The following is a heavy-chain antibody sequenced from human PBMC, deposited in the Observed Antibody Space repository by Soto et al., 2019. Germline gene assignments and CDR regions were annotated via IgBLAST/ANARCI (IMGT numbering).Heavy chain of an antibody. CDR2: IYYSGST. CDR1: GGSISSGGYY. Sequence: SETLSLTCTVSGGSISSGGYYWSWIRQHAGKGLEWIGYIYYSGSTYYNPSLKRRVTISVDPSKNQFSLKLSSVTAADTDVYYCARSYFDYYDSSGPMAFDIWGQGTMVTVSS. J-gene: IGHJ3*02. D-gene: IGHD3-22*01. CDR3: ARSYFDYYDSSGPMAFDI. V-gene: IGHV4-31*03.